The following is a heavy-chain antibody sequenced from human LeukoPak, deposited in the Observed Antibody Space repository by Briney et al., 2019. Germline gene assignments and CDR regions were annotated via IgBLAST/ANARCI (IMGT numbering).Heavy chain of an antibody. CDR1: GFTFSSYA. CDR2: ISGSGGST. J-gene: IGHJ4*01. Sequence: PGGSLRLSCAASGFTFSSYAMSWVRQAPGKGLEWVSAISGSGGSTYYADSGRGRFTISRDNSNNTLYLQMTSLRAEETAVYHCAKSADFWSGYYDDWGQGTLVTVSS. D-gene: IGHD3-3*01. CDR3: AKSADFWSGYYDD. V-gene: IGHV3-23*01.